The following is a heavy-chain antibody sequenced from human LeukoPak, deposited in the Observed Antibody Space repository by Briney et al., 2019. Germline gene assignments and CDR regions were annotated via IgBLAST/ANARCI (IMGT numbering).Heavy chain of an antibody. CDR1: GFTFSSYG. V-gene: IGHV3-30*02. Sequence: PGGSLRLSCAASGFTFSSYGMHWVRQAPGKGLEWVAFIRYDGSNKYYADSVKGRFTISRDNSKNTLYLQMNSLRAEDTAVYYCARWLTDDHGDPPRDYYYMDVWGKGTTVTVSS. J-gene: IGHJ6*03. CDR3: ARWLTDDHGDPPRDYYYMDV. D-gene: IGHD4-17*01. CDR2: IRYDGSNK.